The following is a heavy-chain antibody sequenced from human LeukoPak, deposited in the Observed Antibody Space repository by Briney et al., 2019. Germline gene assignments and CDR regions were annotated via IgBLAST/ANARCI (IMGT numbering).Heavy chain of an antibody. J-gene: IGHJ5*02. D-gene: IGHD3-3*01. CDR2: IRYDGSNK. Sequence: PGGSLRLSCAASGFTFSSYGMHWVRQAPGKGLEWVAFIRYDGSNKYYADSVKGRFTISRDNPKNTLYLQMNSLRAEDTAVYYCAKGPRITIFGGSGENWFDPWGQGTLVTVSS. V-gene: IGHV3-30*02. CDR1: GFTFSSYG. CDR3: AKGPRITIFGGSGENWFDP.